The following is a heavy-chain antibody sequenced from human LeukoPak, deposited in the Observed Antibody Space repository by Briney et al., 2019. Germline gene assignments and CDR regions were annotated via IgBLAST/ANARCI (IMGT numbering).Heavy chain of an antibody. V-gene: IGHV4-59*01. D-gene: IGHD3-10*01. CDR1: GDSFSSSF. CDR3: ASDVTMGRESSTSFDY. J-gene: IGHJ4*02. CDR2: IYYSGST. Sequence: PSKTLRLTCTGSGDSFSSSFWSWIRQPPGKGLEWIGYIYYSGSTNYNPSLKSRVTISVDTSKNQFYMKLSSVTAADTAVYYCASDVTMGRESSTSFDYWGQGTLVTVSS.